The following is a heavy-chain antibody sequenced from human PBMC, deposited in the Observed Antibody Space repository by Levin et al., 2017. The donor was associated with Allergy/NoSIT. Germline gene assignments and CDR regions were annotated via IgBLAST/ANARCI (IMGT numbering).Heavy chain of an antibody. Sequence: ASVKVSCKASGYTFTGDYMHWVRQAPGQGLECMGWINPSSGATRYSQKFQGRVTMTRDTSISTAYMELSRLRSDDTAVYYCARDREVAGKWTFDYWGQGTLVIVSS. CDR3: ARDREVAGKWTFDY. J-gene: IGHJ4*02. CDR2: INPSSGAT. CDR1: GYTFTGDY. V-gene: IGHV1-2*02. D-gene: IGHD6-19*01.